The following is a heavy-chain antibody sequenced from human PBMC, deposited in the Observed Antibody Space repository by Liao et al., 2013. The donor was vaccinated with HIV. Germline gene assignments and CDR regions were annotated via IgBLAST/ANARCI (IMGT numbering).Heavy chain of an antibody. CDR3: ARFTRYSSPSDAFDM. Sequence: QVQLQESGPGLVKPSETLSLTCSVSGDSITSDDWSWIRQPPGKGLEWIGYMYYSGTTNSNPSLKSRLTMSIDTSTNQFFLNLTSVTAADTAVYYCARFTRYSSPSDAFDMWGQGDNGHRLF. J-gene: IGHJ3*02. CDR2: MYYSGTT. V-gene: IGHV4-59*01. D-gene: IGHD6-13*01. CDR1: GDSITSDD.